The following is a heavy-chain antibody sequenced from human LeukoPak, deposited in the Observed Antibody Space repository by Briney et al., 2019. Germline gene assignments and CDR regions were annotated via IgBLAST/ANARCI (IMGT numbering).Heavy chain of an antibody. J-gene: IGHJ4*02. CDR3: AGITMVRGVSGY. V-gene: IGHV4-59*08. Sequence: SETLSLTCTVSGGSISGYYWSWIRQSPGKGLEWIGNIHYSGSTYYNPSLKSRVTISVDTSKNQFSLKLSSVTATDTAVYYCAGITMVRGVSGYLGQGNLGTGSS. D-gene: IGHD3-10*01. CDR1: GGSISGYY. CDR2: IHYSGST.